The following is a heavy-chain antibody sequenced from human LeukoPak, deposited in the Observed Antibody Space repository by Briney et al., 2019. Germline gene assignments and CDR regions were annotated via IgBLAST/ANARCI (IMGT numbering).Heavy chain of an antibody. CDR1: GVSFSTYY. V-gene: IGHV4-4*07. Sequence: PSETLSLTCTASGVSFSTYYWTWLRQPAGKGLEWIGRIYSSGNTNYSPSLESRVTMSIDTSKNQFSLKLTSVTAADTAVYYCARERGILRGDAFDIWGQRTVVTVSS. J-gene: IGHJ3*02. D-gene: IGHD1-26*01. CDR2: IYSSGNT. CDR3: ARERGILRGDAFDI.